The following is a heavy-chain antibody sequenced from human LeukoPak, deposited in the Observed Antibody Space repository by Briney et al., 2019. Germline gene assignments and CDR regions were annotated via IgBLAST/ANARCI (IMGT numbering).Heavy chain of an antibody. Sequence: PSETLSLTCTVSGGSISSYYWSWIRQPPGKGLEWIGYIYYSGSTNYNPSLKSPNYNPSLKSRVTISVDTSKNQFSLKLSSVTAADTAVYYCARWGYNYYGYYWGQGTLVTVSS. CDR1: GGSISSYY. J-gene: IGHJ4*02. V-gene: IGHV4-59*08. CDR2: IYYSGSTNYNPSLKSP. CDR3: ARWGYNYYGYY. D-gene: IGHD3-10*01.